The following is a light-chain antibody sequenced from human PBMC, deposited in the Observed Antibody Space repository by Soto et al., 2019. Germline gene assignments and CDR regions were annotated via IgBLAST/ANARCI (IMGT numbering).Light chain of an antibody. CDR1: SSNLGTGYD. CDR3: QSFDTRLSGWV. Sequence: QSVLTQPPSVSGAPGQTVTISCTGSSSNLGTGYDVQWFRQVPGTAPKLLIFGNVNRPSGIPDRFSGSKSGTSASLAIAGIQAEDEADYYCQSFDTRLSGWVFGGGTKLTVL. J-gene: IGLJ3*02. CDR2: GNV. V-gene: IGLV1-40*01.